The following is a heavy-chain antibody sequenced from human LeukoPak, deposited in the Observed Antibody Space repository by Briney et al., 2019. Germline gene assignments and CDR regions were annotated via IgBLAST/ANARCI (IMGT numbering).Heavy chain of an antibody. CDR1: GFSISIYW. CDR3: AACTSTSCRDY. V-gene: IGHV3-74*01. J-gene: IGHJ4*02. CDR2: IDSDGSRT. D-gene: IGHD2-2*01. Sequence: PGGSLRLSCAASGFSISIYWMHWVRQAPGKGLVWVSRIDSDGSRTSYADSVKGRFTISRDNAKNTVYLQMNSLRGEDTALYHCAACTSTSCRDYWGQGTLVTVSS.